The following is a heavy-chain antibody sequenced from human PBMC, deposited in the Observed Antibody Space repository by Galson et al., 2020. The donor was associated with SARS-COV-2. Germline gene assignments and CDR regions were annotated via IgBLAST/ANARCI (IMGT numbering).Heavy chain of an antibody. D-gene: IGHD6-19*01. Sequence: GESLKISCAASGFTLSSYGMHWVRQAPGKGLEWVAVIWYDGSNKYYADSVKGRFTISRDNSKNTLYLQMNSLRAEDTAVYYCARDFAVAEIEYFQHWGQGTLVTVSS. J-gene: IGHJ1*01. CDR2: IWYDGSNK. CDR3: ARDFAVAEIEYFQH. V-gene: IGHV3-33*01. CDR1: GFTLSSYG.